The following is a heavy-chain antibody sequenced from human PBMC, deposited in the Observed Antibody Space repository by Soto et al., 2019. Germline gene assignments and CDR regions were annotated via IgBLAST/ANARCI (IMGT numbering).Heavy chain of an antibody. Sequence: QVQLQESGPGLVKPSQTLSLICTVSGDSISSGDNYWSWIRQPPGKGLEWIGYIYNSGGIYSNPSLKRRLIISADPSMNQFPRKLWFVTAADTAVYYCARAGVATALYSHSWGQGTLVTVSS. D-gene: IGHD3-16*01. J-gene: IGHJ1*01. CDR2: IYNSGGI. CDR1: GDSISSGDNY. CDR3: ARAGVATALYSHS. V-gene: IGHV4-30-4*01.